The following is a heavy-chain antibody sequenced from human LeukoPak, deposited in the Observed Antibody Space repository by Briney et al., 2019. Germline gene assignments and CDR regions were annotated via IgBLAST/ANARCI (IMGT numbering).Heavy chain of an antibody. J-gene: IGHJ3*02. CDR3: ARDAWQGPLDALDI. V-gene: IGHV3-7*01. CDR2: IKQDGSEK. CDR1: GFTFSSYW. D-gene: IGHD3-16*01. Sequence: GGSLRLSCAASGFTFSSYWMSWVRQAPGKGLEWVANIKQDGSEKYYVDSVKGRFTISRDNAKNSLYLQMNSLRAEDTAVYYCARDAWQGPLDALDIWGQGTMVTVSS.